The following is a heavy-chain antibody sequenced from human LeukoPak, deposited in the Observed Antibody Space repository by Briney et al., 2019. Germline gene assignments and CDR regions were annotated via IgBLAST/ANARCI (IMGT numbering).Heavy chain of an antibody. J-gene: IGHJ4*02. D-gene: IGHD6-13*01. CDR3: ARGIIAAAGHFDY. CDR2: IYYSGST. CDR1: GGSISSGGYY. V-gene: IGHV4-31*03. Sequence: SQTLSLTCTVSGGSISSGGYYWSWIRQHPGKGLEWIGYIYYSGSTYYNPSLKSRVTISVDTSKNQFSLKLSSVTAADTAVYYCARGIIAAAGHFDYWGQGTLVTVSS.